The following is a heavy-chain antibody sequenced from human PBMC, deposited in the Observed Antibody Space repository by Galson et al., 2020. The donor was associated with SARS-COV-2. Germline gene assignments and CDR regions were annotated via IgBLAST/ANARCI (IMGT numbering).Heavy chain of an antibody. V-gene: IGHV4-31*03. CDR3: ARASVDIVARVCFDP. J-gene: IGHJ5*02. Sequence: ASETLSPTCPVSGGSISTGGYYWSWIRQHPGKGLEWIGYIYYSRSTYYNPSLKSRVTRSVDTSKNQFSLKLSSVTAADTAVYYCARASVDIVARVCFDPWGQGTLVTVSS. CDR1: GGSISTGGYY. CDR2: IYYSRST. D-gene: IGHD5-12*01.